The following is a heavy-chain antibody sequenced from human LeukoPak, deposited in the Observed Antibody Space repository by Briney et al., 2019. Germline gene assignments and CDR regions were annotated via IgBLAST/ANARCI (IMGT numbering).Heavy chain of an antibody. J-gene: IGHJ4*02. V-gene: IGHV1-2*06. Sequence: APVKVSCKASGYTFTGYYMHWVRQAPGHGLEWMGRINPNSGGTNYAQKFHVTVTMTRDTSISPAHLQQSRLRSDDTAVYYCPREVGGYKTTYYCDYWGRGTLVTVSS. CDR2: INPNSGGT. D-gene: IGHD5-24*01. CDR1: GYTFTGYY. CDR3: PREVGGYKTTYYCDY.